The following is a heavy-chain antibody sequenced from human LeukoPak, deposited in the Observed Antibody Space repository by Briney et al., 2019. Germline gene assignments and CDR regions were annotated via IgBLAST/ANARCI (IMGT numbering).Heavy chain of an antibody. CDR1: GFTFSSYA. CDR2: ISYDGSNK. J-gene: IGHJ4*02. V-gene: IGHV3-30-3*01. Sequence: GGSLRLSCAASGFTFSSYAMHWVRQAPGKGLEWVAVISYDGSNKYYADSVKGRFTISRDNSKNTLYLQMNSLRAEGTAVHYCANALLTSSGWLHWGQGTLVTVSS. CDR3: ANALLTSSGWLH. D-gene: IGHD6-19*01.